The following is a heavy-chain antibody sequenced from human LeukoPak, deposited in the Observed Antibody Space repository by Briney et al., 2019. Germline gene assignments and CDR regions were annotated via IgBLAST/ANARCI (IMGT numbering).Heavy chain of an antibody. Sequence: ASVKVSCKASGYTFTSYAMNWVRQAPGQRLEWMGWINTNTGNPTYAQGFTGRFVFSLDTSVSTAYLQISSLKAEDTAVYYCARVPKSTFSEYSFDYWGQGTLVTVSS. CDR2: INTNTGNP. V-gene: IGHV7-4-1*02. J-gene: IGHJ4*02. D-gene: IGHD3-16*01. CDR1: GYTFTSYA. CDR3: ARVPKSTFSEYSFDY.